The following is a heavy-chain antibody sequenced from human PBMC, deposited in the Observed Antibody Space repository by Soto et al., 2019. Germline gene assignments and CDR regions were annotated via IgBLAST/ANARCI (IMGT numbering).Heavy chain of an antibody. V-gene: IGHV3-74*01. CDR2: INTDGSTT. CDR3: TRGGGGSLDY. Sequence: PGGSLRLSCAASGFTFSNYWMRWIRQAPGKGLVWVSHINTDGSTTTYADSVKGRFTISRDNAKKTLFLQMTSLRVEDTAVYYCTRGGGGSLDYWGQGTLVTVSS. CDR1: GFTFSNYW. J-gene: IGHJ4*02. D-gene: IGHD1-26*01.